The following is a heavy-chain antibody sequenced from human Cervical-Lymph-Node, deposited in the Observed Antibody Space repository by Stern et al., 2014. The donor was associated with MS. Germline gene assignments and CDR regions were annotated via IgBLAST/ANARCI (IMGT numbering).Heavy chain of an antibody. D-gene: IGHD3-3*01. V-gene: IGHV7-4-1*02. Sequence: VQLVQSGSELKKPGASVPVSCKASGYTFTKYLIHWVRQAPGQGLEWMGWINSNTGAPMYARDFAGRFVFSLDTSVTTAYLQISRLKTEDTAVYYCARDMSDFWSDYGHNWFDPWGQGTLVTVSS. CDR3: ARDMSDFWSDYGHNWFDP. J-gene: IGHJ5*02. CDR1: GYTFTKYL. CDR2: INSNTGAP.